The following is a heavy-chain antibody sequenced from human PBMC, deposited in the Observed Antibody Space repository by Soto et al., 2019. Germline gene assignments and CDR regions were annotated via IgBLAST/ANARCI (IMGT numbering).Heavy chain of an antibody. CDR1: GFTFSSYA. V-gene: IGHV3-30-3*01. CDR3: ARGCRDLGTGYYFDY. D-gene: IGHD1-1*01. CDR2: ISYDGSNK. Sequence: QSGGSLRLSCAASGFTFSSYAMHWVRQAPGKGLEWVAVISYDGSNKYYADSVKGRFTISRDNSKNTLYLQMNSLRAEGTAVYYCARGCRDLGTGYYFDYWGQGALVTVSS. J-gene: IGHJ4*02.